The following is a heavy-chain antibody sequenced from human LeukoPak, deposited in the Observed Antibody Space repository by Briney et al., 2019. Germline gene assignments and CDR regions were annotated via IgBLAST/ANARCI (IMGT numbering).Heavy chain of an antibody. CDR3: AKVGAYGDYARHDY. J-gene: IGHJ4*02. Sequence: SETLSLTCAVSGYSISSGSYWGWIRQPPGKGLEWIGNMFHSGDTYHNPSLKSRVTISADTSKNQFSLKLTSVTAADTAVYYCAKVGAYGDYARHDYWGQGTLVTDSS. CDR2: MFHSGDT. CDR1: GYSISSGSY. V-gene: IGHV4-38-2*01. D-gene: IGHD4-17*01.